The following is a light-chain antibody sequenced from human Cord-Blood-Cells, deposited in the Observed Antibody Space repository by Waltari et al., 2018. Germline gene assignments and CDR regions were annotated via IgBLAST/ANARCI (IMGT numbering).Light chain of an antibody. Sequence: SSELTQDPAVSVALGQPVRPTCHGYFLRSYHGSCYQQKPGQAPVLVIYGKNNRPSGIPDRFSGSSSGNTASLTITGAQAEDEADYYCNSRDSSGNHLVFGGGTKLTVL. CDR3: NSRDSSGNHLV. CDR2: GKN. CDR1: FLRSYH. J-gene: IGLJ2*01. V-gene: IGLV3-19*01.